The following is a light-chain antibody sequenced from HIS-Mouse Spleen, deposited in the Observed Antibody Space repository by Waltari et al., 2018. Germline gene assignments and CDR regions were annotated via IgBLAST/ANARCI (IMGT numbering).Light chain of an antibody. CDR3: YSTDSSGNHRV. CDR1: ALPKKY. V-gene: IGLV3-10*01. CDR2: EDS. Sequence: SYELTQPPSVSVSPGQTPRITCSVDALPKKYAYWYQKKSGQAPVLVIYEDSKRPSGIPERFSGSSSGTMATLTISGAQVEDEADYYCYSTDSSGNHRVFGGGTKLTVL. J-gene: IGLJ2*01.